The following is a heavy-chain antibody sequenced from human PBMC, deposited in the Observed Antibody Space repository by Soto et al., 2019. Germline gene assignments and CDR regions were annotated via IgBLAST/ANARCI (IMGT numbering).Heavy chain of an antibody. D-gene: IGHD2-21*02. V-gene: IGHV1-8*01. CDR3: ARWYGGNSGDY. Sequence: QVQLVQSGAEVKKPGASVKVSCKASGYTFTSYDINWVRQATGQGPEWMGWMNPNSGDTHYAQTFQGRVTMTRNTSVSAAYMGLSSLRSEDTAMYYCARWYGGNSGDYWGQGTLVTVSS. CDR2: MNPNSGDT. J-gene: IGHJ4*02. CDR1: GYTFTSYD.